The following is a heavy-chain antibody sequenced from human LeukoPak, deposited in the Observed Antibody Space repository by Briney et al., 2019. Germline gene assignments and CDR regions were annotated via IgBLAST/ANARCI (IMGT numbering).Heavy chain of an antibody. Sequence: PSETLSLTCTVSGGSISSSSYYWGWIRQPPGTGLEWVGSIYYSGSTYYNPSLKSRVTISVDTSKNQFSLKLSSVTAADTVVYYCASTRVLLWFGELLWPLDYWGQGTLVTVSS. CDR1: GGSISSSSYY. CDR2: IYYSGST. D-gene: IGHD3-10*01. CDR3: ASTRVLLWFGELLWPLDY. V-gene: IGHV4-39*01. J-gene: IGHJ4*02.